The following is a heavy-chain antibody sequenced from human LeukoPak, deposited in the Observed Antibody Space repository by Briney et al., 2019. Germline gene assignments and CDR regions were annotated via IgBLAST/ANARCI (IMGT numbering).Heavy chain of an antibody. J-gene: IGHJ4*02. CDR2: IYTGGST. D-gene: IGHD2-2*01. CDR3: ARLYCSSTSCHLGVDY. CDR1: GGSISSYY. Sequence: KPWGTLCLTCTASGGSISSYYWSWIRRPPGKGLEWIGYIYTGGSTHYKASLKSRVTISVDTSKNPLSLKMSTVRAADTAVYYCARLYCSSTSCHLGVDYWGQGTLVTVSS. V-gene: IGHV4-4*09.